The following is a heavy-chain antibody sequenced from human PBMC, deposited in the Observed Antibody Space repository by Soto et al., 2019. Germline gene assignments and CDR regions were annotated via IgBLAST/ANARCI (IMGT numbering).Heavy chain of an antibody. D-gene: IGHD3-3*01. CDR3: AKGRYDFWSTYYFDS. CDR1: GLNFDDFA. J-gene: IGHJ4*02. V-gene: IGHV3-9*01. CDR2: ITWNSRVL. Sequence: EVQLVESGGRLVQPGRSLRLSCVGTGLNFDDFAMHWVRQAPGKGLEWVSGITWNSRVLAYADSVKGRFTISRDNARNSLYLQMDSLRDEDTALYYFAKGRYDFWSTYYFDSWGQGTLVTVSS.